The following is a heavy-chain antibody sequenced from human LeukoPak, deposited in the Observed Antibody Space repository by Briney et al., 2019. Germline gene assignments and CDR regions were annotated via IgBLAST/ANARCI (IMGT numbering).Heavy chain of an antibody. Sequence: GGSLRLSCAASGFTFSSYSMNWVRQAPGKGLEWVAVISYDGGNKYYADSVKGRFTISRDNSKNTLYLQMNSLRAEDTAVYYCARSGRGTTTTPGYWGQGTLVTVSS. D-gene: IGHD4-17*01. V-gene: IGHV3-30*03. CDR3: ARSGRGTTTTPGY. J-gene: IGHJ4*02. CDR2: ISYDGGNK. CDR1: GFTFSSYS.